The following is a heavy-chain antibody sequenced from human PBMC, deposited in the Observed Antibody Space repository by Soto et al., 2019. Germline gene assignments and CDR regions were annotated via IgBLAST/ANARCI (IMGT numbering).Heavy chain of an antibody. CDR3: ARCGDDYGAYVSCWFDP. Sequence: QVQLVESGGGVVQPGRSLRLSCAASGFTFSSYAMHWVRQAPGKGLEWVAVISYDGSNKYYADSVKGRFTISRDNSKNTLYLQMNSLRAEDTAVYYCARCGDDYGAYVSCWFDPWGQGTLVTVSS. CDR2: ISYDGSNK. D-gene: IGHD4-17*01. CDR1: GFTFSSYA. J-gene: IGHJ5*02. V-gene: IGHV3-30-3*01.